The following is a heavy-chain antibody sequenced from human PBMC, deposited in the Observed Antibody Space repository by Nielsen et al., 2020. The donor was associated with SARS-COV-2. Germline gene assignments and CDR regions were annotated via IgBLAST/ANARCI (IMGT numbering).Heavy chain of an antibody. D-gene: IGHD3-16*01. V-gene: IGHV3-74*01. Sequence: GESLKISCAASGFTVSSNSMSWVRQAPGKGLVWVSRINSDGSSTSYADSVKGRFTISRDNAKNTLYLQMNSLRAEDTAVYYCVRGLQVPNGLAHRWGQGTLVTVSS. CDR3: VRGLQVPNGLAHR. CDR1: GFTVSSNS. J-gene: IGHJ4*02. CDR2: INSDGSST.